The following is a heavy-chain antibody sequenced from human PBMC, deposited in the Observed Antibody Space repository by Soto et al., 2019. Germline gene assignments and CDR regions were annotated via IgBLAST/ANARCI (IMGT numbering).Heavy chain of an antibody. Sequence: SETLSLTCSVSGDSMTNYYWSWIRQPPGKGLEWIGYIYSSGTTNNNPSLKSRITISVDTSTNQFSLKLSSVTAADTAVYYCARVATVTTWEDQWGQGTLVTVSS. CDR2: IYSSGTT. CDR3: ARVATVTTWEDQ. CDR1: GDSMTNYY. J-gene: IGHJ4*02. D-gene: IGHD4-17*01. V-gene: IGHV4-59*01.